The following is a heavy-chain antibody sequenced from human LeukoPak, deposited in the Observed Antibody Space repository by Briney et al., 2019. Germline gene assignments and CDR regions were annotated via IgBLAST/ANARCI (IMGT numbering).Heavy chain of an antibody. CDR3: AKEYGDYPL. CDR2: ISGSGDGT. J-gene: IGHJ4*02. CDR1: GFTFSSYA. Sequence: GGSLRLSCAASGFTFSSYAMSWVRQAPGKGLEWVSAISGSGDGTYYADSVKGRFTISRDNSRTTLYLQMNSLRAEDTAVYYCAKEYGDYPLWGQGTLVTVSS. D-gene: IGHD4-17*01. V-gene: IGHV3-23*01.